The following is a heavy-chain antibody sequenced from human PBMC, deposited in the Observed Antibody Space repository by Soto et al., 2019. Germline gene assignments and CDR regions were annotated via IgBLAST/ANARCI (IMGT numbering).Heavy chain of an antibody. CDR1: GFSFTNAW. CDR2: VKSKTDGGTA. Sequence: PGGSLRLSCAASGFSFTNAWMNWVRQAPGKGLEWVGRVKSKTDGGTADYAAPVKGRFIVSRDDSRNTLYLQMNSLKTEDTAVYHCTDGMDVWGQGTTVTVS. V-gene: IGHV3-15*07. J-gene: IGHJ6*02. CDR3: TDGMDV.